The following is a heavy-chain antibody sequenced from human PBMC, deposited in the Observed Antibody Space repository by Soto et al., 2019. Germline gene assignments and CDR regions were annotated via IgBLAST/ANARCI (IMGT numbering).Heavy chain of an antibody. CDR1: GYTFTSYG. CDR3: ARVRGSYGNYYYGMDV. CDR2: ISAYNGNT. Sequence: EASVKVSCKASGYTFTSYGISWVRQAPGQGLEWMGWISAYNGNTNYAQKLQGRVTMTTDTSTSTAYMELRSLRSDDTAVYYCARVRGSYGNYYYGMDVWGQGTTVTVSS. D-gene: IGHD5-18*01. V-gene: IGHV1-18*01. J-gene: IGHJ6*02.